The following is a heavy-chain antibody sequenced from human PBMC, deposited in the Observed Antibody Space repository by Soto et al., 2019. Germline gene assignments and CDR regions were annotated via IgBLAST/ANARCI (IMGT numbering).Heavy chain of an antibody. Sequence: QVQLVESGGGVVQPGRSLRLSCAASGFTFSSYAMHWVRQAPGKGLEWVAVISYDGSNKYYADSVKGRFTISRDNSKSTLYLQMNSRRAEDTAVYYCARDPPTQRRYYYGMDVWGQGTTVTVSS. CDR3: ARDPPTQRRYYYGMDV. J-gene: IGHJ6*02. CDR1: GFTFSSYA. CDR2: ISYDGSNK. V-gene: IGHV3-30-3*01.